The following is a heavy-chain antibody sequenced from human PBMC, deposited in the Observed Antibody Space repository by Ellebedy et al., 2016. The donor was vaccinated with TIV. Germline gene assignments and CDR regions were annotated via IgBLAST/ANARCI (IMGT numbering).Heavy chain of an antibody. J-gene: IGHJ6*02. D-gene: IGHD4-17*01. CDR2: INPSGGTT. CDR1: GYTFTSYY. CDR3: ARDRPYGDYGDYYYDMDV. V-gene: IGHV1-46*04. Sequence: ASVKVSCKASGYTFTSYYMHWVRQAPGQGLEWMGIINPSGGTTSYAQKLQGRVTMTRDTSTSTVYMELSSLRSEDTAVYYCARDRPYGDYGDYYYDMDVWGQGTTVTVSS.